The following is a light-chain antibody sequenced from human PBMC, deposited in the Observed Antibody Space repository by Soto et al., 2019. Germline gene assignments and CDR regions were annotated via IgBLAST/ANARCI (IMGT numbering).Light chain of an antibody. Sequence: EIVLTQSPGTLSSSPGERATLSCRASQSVSSSFLAWYQQKPGQAPRLLIYGASGRATGIPDRFSGSGSGTDFTLTISSLEPEDFAVYYCQQYGSAPRTFGQGTKVDI. CDR3: QQYGSAPRT. CDR1: QSVSSSF. CDR2: GAS. V-gene: IGKV3-20*01. J-gene: IGKJ1*01.